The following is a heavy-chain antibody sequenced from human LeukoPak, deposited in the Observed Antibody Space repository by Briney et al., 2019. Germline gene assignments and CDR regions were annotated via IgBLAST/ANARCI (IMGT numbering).Heavy chain of an antibody. CDR2: INPNSGGT. J-gene: IGHJ5*02. Sequence: ASVKVSCKASGYTFTGYYMHWVRQAPGQGLEWMGWINPNSGGTNYAQKFQGRVTMTRDTSISTAYMELSRLRSDDTAVYYCARDTNRIAAAGNNWFDPWGQGTLVTVSS. D-gene: IGHD6-13*01. CDR3: ARDTNRIAAAGNNWFDP. V-gene: IGHV1-2*02. CDR1: GYTFTGYY.